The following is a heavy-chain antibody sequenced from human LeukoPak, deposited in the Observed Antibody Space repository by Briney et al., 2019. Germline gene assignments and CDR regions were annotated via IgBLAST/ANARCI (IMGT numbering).Heavy chain of an antibody. CDR1: GFTFSSYA. D-gene: IGHD3-16*02. J-gene: IGHJ4*02. Sequence: GGSLRLSCAASGFTFSSYAMSWVRQAPGKGLEWVSAISGSGGSTYYADSVKGRFTISRDNSKNTLYLQMNSLRAEDTAVYYCARADMITFGGVIVPSPDYWGQGTLVTVSS. CDR3: ARADMITFGGVIVPSPDY. CDR2: ISGSGGST. V-gene: IGHV3-23*01.